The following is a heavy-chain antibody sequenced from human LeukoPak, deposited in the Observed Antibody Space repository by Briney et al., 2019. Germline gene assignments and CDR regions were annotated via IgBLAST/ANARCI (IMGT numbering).Heavy chain of an antibody. V-gene: IGHV3-21*01. J-gene: IGHJ4*02. D-gene: IGHD6-19*01. CDR2: ISSSSSYI. CDR1: GFTFSSYG. CDR3: ASAPGGWYFDY. Sequence: PGGSLRLSCAASGFTFSSYGMHWVRQAPGKGLEWVSSISSSSSYIYYAESVEGRFTISRDNAKNSLYLQMNSLRAEDTAVYYCASAPGGWYFDYWGQGTLVTVSS.